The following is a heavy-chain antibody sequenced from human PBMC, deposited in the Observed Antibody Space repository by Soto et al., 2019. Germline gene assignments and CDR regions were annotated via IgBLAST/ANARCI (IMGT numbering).Heavy chain of an antibody. CDR3: VRSSLVVAAATREDY. V-gene: IGHV3-74*01. CDR2: INSDGSST. D-gene: IGHD2-15*01. Sequence: EVQLVESGGGLVQPGGSLRLSCAASGFTFSSYWMHWVRQAPGKGLVWVSRINSDGSSTSYADSVKGRFTISRDNAKNTLYLQMNSLRAEGTAMYYCVRSSLVVAAATREDYWGQGTLVTVSS. CDR1: GFTFSSYW. J-gene: IGHJ4*02.